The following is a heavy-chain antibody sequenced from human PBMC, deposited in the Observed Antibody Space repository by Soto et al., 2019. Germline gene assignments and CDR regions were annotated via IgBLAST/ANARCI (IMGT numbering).Heavy chain of an antibody. CDR3: ARIGYDSSGYGYYYYGMDV. CDR1: GFSLSTSGMC. J-gene: IGHJ6*02. V-gene: IGHV2-70*01. CDR2: IDWGDDK. Sequence: SGPTLVNPTQTLTLTCTFSGFSLSTSGMCVSWIRQPPGKALEWLALIDWGDDKYYSTSLKTRLTISKDTSKNQVVLTMTNMDPVDTATYYCARIGYDSSGYGYYYYGMDVWGQGTTVTVSS. D-gene: IGHD3-22*01.